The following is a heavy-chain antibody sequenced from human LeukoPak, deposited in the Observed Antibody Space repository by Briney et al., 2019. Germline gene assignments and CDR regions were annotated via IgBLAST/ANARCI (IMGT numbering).Heavy chain of an antibody. D-gene: IGHD1-26*01. J-gene: IGHJ3*02. CDR3: ARVFISGSYRDGFDI. CDR2: INPNSGGT. CDR1: GYTFTGYY. V-gene: IGHV1-2*02. Sequence: ASVKVSCKASGYTFTGYYMHWVRQAPGQGLEWMGWINPNSGGTNYAQKFQGRVTMTRDTSISTAYMELSRLRSDDTAVYYCARVFISGSYRDGFDIWGQGTMVTVSP.